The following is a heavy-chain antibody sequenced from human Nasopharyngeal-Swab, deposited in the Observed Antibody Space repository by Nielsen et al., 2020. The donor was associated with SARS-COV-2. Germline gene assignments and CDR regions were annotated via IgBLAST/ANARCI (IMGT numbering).Heavy chain of an antibody. CDR2: LSGSGGNT. Sequence: GESLKISCAASGFTFSDYDIHWVRQAPGKGLEWVSALSGSGGNTYYADAVKGRFTISRDNSKNTLYLQMNSLRAEDTAVYYCAKVGNDYGDSWFDPWGQGTLVTVSS. J-gene: IGHJ5*02. CDR3: AKVGNDYGDSWFDP. V-gene: IGHV3-23*01. D-gene: IGHD4-17*01. CDR1: GFTFSDYD.